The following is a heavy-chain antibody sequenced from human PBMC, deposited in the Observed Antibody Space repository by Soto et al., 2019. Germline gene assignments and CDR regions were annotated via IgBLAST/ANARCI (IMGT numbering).Heavy chain of an antibody. Sequence: PGGSLRLSCAASGFTFSSYAMSWVRQAPGKGLEWVSAISGSGGSTYYADSVKGRFTISRDNSKNTLYLQMNSLRAEDTAVYYCATPLPPTYYYDSSGPSDYWGQGTLVTVSS. CDR3: ATPLPPTYYYDSSGPSDY. D-gene: IGHD3-22*01. J-gene: IGHJ4*02. CDR2: ISGSGGST. V-gene: IGHV3-23*01. CDR1: GFTFSSYA.